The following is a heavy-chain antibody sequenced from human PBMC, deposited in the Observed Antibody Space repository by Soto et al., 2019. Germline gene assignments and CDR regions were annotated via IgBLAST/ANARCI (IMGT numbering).Heavy chain of an antibody. J-gene: IGHJ6*02. CDR1: GFTFSNYW. CDR3: GSGNKTYYGVDV. Sequence: EEQLVESGGGLVQPGGSLRVSCAASGFTFSNYWMHWVRQVPGKGLVWVSRVNFDGRTTNYADSVKGRFTISRDNARNTVYWQMNSLIAEDNAVYYWGSGNKTYYGVDVWGQGTTVTVSS. CDR2: VNFDGRTT. V-gene: IGHV3-74*01.